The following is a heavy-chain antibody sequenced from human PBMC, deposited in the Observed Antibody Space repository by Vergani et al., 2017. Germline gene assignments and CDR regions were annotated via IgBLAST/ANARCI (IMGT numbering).Heavy chain of an antibody. CDR3: ARWGLRFLEWRTTKGGNFDY. D-gene: IGHD3-3*01. V-gene: IGHV4-34*01. CDR1: GGSFSGYY. J-gene: IGHJ4*02. CDR2: INHSGST. Sequence: QVQLQQWGAGLLKPSETLSLTCAVYGGSFSGYYWSWIRQPPGKGLEWIGEINHSGSTNYNPSLKSRVTISVDTSKNQFSLKLSSWTAADTAVYYCARWGLRFLEWRTTKGGNFDYWGQGTLVTVSS.